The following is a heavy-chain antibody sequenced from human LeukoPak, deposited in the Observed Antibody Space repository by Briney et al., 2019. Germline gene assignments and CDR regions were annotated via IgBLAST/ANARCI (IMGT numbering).Heavy chain of an antibody. CDR3: ARTTSLTASGYDY. V-gene: IGHV1-8*03. CDR2: VNPYSGDR. Sequence: GASVKVSCKTSGYTFTTYHINWVRQATGQGLEWLGWVNPYSGDRGYAQKFQGRLSITSDTSISTAYMELGSLRSDDTAVYFCARTTSLTASGYDYWGQGTLVTVS. J-gene: IGHJ4*02. D-gene: IGHD4-17*01. CDR1: GYTFTTYH.